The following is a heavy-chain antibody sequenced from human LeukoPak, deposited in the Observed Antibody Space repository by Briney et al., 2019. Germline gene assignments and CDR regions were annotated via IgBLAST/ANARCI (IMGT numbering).Heavy chain of an antibody. J-gene: IGHJ4*02. CDR2: IYYSGST. CDR3: ARHRPHYDILTGLYYFDY. D-gene: IGHD3-9*01. CDR1: GGSISSSSYY. Sequence: PSETLSLTCTVSGGSISSSSYYWGWIRQPPGKGLEWIGSIYYSGSTYYNPSLKSRVTISVDTSKNHFSLKLSSVTAADTAVYYCARHRPHYDILTGLYYFDYWGQGTLVTVSS. V-gene: IGHV4-39*01.